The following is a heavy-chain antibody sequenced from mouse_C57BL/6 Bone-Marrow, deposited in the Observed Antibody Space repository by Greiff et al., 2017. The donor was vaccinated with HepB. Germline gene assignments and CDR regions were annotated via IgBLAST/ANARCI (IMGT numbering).Heavy chain of an antibody. Sequence: QVQLQQSGAELARPGASVKLSCKASGYTFTSYGISWVKQRTGQGLEWIGELYPRSGNTYYNEKFKGKATLTADKSSSPAYMALRSLTSEDAAVYFCANQYYYGSSLEDWGQGTTLTVSS. CDR2: LYPRSGNT. V-gene: IGHV1-81*01. CDR3: ANQYYYGSSLED. D-gene: IGHD1-1*01. CDR1: GYTFTSYG. J-gene: IGHJ2*01.